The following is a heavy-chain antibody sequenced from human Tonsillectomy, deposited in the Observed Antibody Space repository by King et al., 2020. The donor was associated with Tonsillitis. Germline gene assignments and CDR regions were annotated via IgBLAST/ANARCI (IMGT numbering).Heavy chain of an antibody. D-gene: IGHD2-8*01. CDR1: GFHLVDYA. V-gene: IGHV3-9*01. CDR3: AKDMSTGYCTNGVCFFGAFDI. J-gene: IGHJ3*02. CDR2: ISLNSGRI. Sequence: VQLVESGGGLVQPGRSLRLSCAASGFHLVDYAMHWVRQAPGKGLAGVPGISLNSGRIEFADCVKGRFTISRDNAKNALYLPMNILRAEDTALYYCAKDMSTGYCTNGVCFFGAFDIWGQGTMITVSS.